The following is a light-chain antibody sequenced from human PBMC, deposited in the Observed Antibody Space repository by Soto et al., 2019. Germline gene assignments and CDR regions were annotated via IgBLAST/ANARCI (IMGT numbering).Light chain of an antibody. V-gene: IGLV2-14*01. Sequence: QSALTQPASVSGSSGQSITISCSGTMRDVGAYNLVSWYQQHPGTAPKLIIYEVRNRPSGISSRFSGSRSGNTASLTVSGLQAEDEADYYCSSYAGNNNFVFGSGTKVTVL. J-gene: IGLJ1*01. CDR1: MRDVGAYNL. CDR3: SSYAGNNNFV. CDR2: EVR.